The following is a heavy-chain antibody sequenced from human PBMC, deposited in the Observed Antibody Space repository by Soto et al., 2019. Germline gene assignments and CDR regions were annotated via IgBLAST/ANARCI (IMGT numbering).Heavy chain of an antibody. CDR3: ARPNIVATIDAFDI. V-gene: IGHV1-69*13. D-gene: IGHD5-12*01. J-gene: IGHJ3*02. CDR2: IIPIFGTA. CDR1: GGTFSSYA. Sequence: SVKVSCKASGGTFSSYAISWVRQAPGQGLEWMGGIIPIFGTANYAQKFQGRVTITADESTSTAYMGLSSLRSEDTAVYYCARPNIVATIDAFDIWGQGTMVTVSS.